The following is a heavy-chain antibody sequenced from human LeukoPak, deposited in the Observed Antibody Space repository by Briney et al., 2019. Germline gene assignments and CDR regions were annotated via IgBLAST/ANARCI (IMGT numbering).Heavy chain of an antibody. D-gene: IGHD3-3*01. CDR2: TYYRSKWYN. CDR1: GDSVSSNSVT. Sequence: SQTLSLTCAISGDSVSSNSVTWNWIRQSPSRGLEWLGRTYYRSKWYNDYAVSVKSRITVSPDTSKNQFSLQLNSVTPEDTAVYYCARDADGVDAFDSWGQGTMVTVSS. J-gene: IGHJ3*02. CDR3: ARDADGVDAFDS. V-gene: IGHV6-1*01.